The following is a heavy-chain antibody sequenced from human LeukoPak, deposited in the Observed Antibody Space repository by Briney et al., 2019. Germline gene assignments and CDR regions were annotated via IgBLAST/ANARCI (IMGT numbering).Heavy chain of an antibody. Sequence: SETLSLTCTVSGGSISSYYWSWIRQPPGKGLEWIGYIYYSGSTNYNPSLTSRVTISLDTSKNQFSLKLSSVTAADTAVYYCARRRGDFWSDYYAFDYWGQGTLVTISS. CDR3: ARRRGDFWSDYYAFDY. V-gene: IGHV4-59*08. J-gene: IGHJ4*02. D-gene: IGHD3-3*01. CDR2: IYYSGST. CDR1: GGSISSYY.